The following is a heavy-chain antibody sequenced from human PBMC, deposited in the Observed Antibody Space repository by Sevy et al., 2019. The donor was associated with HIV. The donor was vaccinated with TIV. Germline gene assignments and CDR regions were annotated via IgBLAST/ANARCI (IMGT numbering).Heavy chain of an antibody. CDR1: GYTFTGYY. Sequence: ASVKVSCRASGYTFTGYYMHWVRQAPGQGLEWMGWINPNSGGANYAQKFQGRVTMTRDTSISTAYMELGRLRSDDTAIYYCAKNYYDSGGYFSDTAAIPDYWGQGTLVTVSS. CDR2: INPNSGGA. J-gene: IGHJ4*02. CDR3: AKNYYDSGGYFSDTAAIPDY. V-gene: IGHV1-2*02. D-gene: IGHD3-22*01.